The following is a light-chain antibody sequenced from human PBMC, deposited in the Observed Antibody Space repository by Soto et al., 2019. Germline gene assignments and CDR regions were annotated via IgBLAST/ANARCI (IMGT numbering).Light chain of an antibody. J-gene: IGKJ3*01. CDR3: KQFGRSPRFT. CDR2: DAS. Sequence: IVLTQSPGTLSFSPGERATLSCRASQNIGDNYLAWYQQKPGQAPRLLIYDASRRATGIPERFSGSGSGTDFTLTINRLEPEDFAVYYCKQFGRSPRFTFGPGTKVEIX. CDR1: QNIGDNY. V-gene: IGKV3-20*01.